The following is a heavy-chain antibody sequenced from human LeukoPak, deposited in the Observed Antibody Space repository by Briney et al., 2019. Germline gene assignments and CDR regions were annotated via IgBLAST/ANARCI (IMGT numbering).Heavy chain of an antibody. CDR3: GKDRGGATVFEY. CDR2: ISSSTSST. D-gene: IGHD1-26*01. Sequence: PGGSLRLSCAASGFTFSSYAMSWVRQAPGKGLEWIATISSSTSSTYYADSVKGRFTISRDNSKNTLYLQMNSLRAEDTAVYYCGKDRGGATVFEYWGQGTLVTVSS. J-gene: IGHJ4*02. V-gene: IGHV3-23*01. CDR1: GFTFSSYA.